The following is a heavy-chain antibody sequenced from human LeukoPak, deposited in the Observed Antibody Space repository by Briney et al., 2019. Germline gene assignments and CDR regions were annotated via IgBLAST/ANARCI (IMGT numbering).Heavy chain of an antibody. CDR3: VRDAEA. J-gene: IGHJ4*02. D-gene: IGHD1-14*01. Sequence: RASVKVSCKASGYTLTGYYMHWVRQAPGQGLEWMGWINPTSGGTNYAQKFQGRVTMTRDTSISTAYMELSRLRSDDTAVYYCVRDAEAWGQGTLVTVSS. CDR2: INPTSGGT. V-gene: IGHV1-2*02. CDR1: GYTLTGYY.